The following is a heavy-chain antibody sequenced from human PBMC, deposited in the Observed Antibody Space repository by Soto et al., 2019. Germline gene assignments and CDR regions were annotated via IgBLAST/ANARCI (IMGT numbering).Heavy chain of an antibody. CDR3: ARVPGDSQDPGYYYGMDV. J-gene: IGHJ6*02. Sequence: GESLKISCKGSGYSFTSYWIGWVRQMPGKGLEWMGIIYPGDSDTRYSPSFQGQVTISADKSISTAYLQWSSLKASDTAMYYCARVPGDSQDPGYYYGMDVWGQGTKVTVSS. CDR2: IYPGDSDT. CDR1: GYSFTSYW. V-gene: IGHV5-51*01. D-gene: IGHD7-27*01.